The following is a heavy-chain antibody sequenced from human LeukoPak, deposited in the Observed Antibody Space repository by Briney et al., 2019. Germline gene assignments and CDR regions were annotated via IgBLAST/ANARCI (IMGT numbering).Heavy chain of an antibody. CDR2: ISAYNGNT. D-gene: IGHD6-19*01. CDR3: ARGLHPYSSGWYYFDY. V-gene: IGHV1-18*01. CDR1: GYTFTSYG. Sequence: ASVKVSCKASGYTFTSYGISWARQAPGQGLEWMGWISAYNGNTNYAQKLQGRVTMTTDTSTSTAYMELRSLRSDDTAVYYCARGLHPYSSGWYYFDYWGQGTLVTVSS. J-gene: IGHJ4*02.